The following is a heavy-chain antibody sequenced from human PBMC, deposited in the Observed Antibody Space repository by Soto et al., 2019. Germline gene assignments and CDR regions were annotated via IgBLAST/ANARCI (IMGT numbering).Heavy chain of an antibody. J-gene: IGHJ4*02. Sequence: GGSLRLSCAASGFTFSNYGMHWVRQAPGKGLEWVSIISGSGGSTNYADSVKGRFTISRDNSKNTLYLQMNRLTAEDTAVYYCAREREPTTMVDFWGQRTLVTVSS. CDR3: AREREPTTMVDF. D-gene: IGHD3-10*01. CDR2: ISGSGGST. CDR1: GFTFSNYG. V-gene: IGHV3-23*01.